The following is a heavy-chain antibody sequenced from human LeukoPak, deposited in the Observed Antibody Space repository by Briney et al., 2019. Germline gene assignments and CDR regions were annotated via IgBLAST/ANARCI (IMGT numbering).Heavy chain of an antibody. D-gene: IGHD5-18*01. CDR3: ARQAVDTAMVLFDP. J-gene: IGHJ5*02. CDR2: IYYSGST. Sequence: SETLSLTCTVSGCSISSSSYYWGWIRQPPGKGLEWIGSIYYSGSTYYNPSLKSRVTISVDTSKNQFSLKLSSVTAADTAVYYCARQAVDTAMVLFDPWGQGTLVTVSS. V-gene: IGHV4-39*01. CDR1: GCSISSSSYY.